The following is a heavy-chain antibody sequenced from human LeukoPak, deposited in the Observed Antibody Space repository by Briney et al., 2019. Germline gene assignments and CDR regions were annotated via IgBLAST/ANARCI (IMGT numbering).Heavy chain of an antibody. V-gene: IGHV3-7*03. CDR2: INQDGSQK. CDR3: AKGGVTSYDH. CDR1: GFTFSSHW. D-gene: IGHD3-10*01. Sequence: GGSLRLSCAGSGFTFSSHWIGWVRQAPGKGLEWVAHINQDGSQKYYVDSVEGRFAISRDNAKNSLYLQMNSLRSEDTAVYYCAKGGVTSYDHWGQGTLVTVSS. J-gene: IGHJ4*02.